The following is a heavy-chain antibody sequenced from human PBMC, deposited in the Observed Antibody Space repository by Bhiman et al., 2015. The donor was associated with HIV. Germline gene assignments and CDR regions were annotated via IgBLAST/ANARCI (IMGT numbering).Heavy chain of an antibody. Sequence: QLVESGGGLVQPGGSLRLSCVASGFTVSTNYISWVRQAPGKGLEWVSVIYNSGGTYYADSVRGRFTISRDNAKNTVYLQMNSLRAEDTAVYYCAREKGDSSGYYYRPWYYYGMDVWGQGTTVTVSS. D-gene: IGHD3-22*01. CDR2: IYNSGGT. V-gene: IGHV3-66*01. CDR1: GFTVSTNY. CDR3: AREKGDSSGYYYRPWYYYGMDV. J-gene: IGHJ6*02.